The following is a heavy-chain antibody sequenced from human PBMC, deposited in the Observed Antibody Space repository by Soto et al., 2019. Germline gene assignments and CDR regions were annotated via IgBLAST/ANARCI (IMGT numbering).Heavy chain of an antibody. CDR2: IYHSGST. D-gene: IGHD1-1*01. Sequence: PSETLSLTCAVSGCSISSGGYSWNWICQPPGKGLEWIGYIYHSGSTLYNPSLKSRVTISVDKSKNQFSLKLTSVTAADTAVYYCARDQLEGNWFDPWGQGTLVTVSS. CDR1: GCSISSGGYS. V-gene: IGHV4-30-2*01. CDR3: ARDQLEGNWFDP. J-gene: IGHJ5*02.